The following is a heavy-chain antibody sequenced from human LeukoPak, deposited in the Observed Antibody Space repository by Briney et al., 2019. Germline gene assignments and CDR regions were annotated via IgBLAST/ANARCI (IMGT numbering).Heavy chain of an antibody. V-gene: IGHV4-30-4*01. CDR3: ARVEYSCGYPTKN. Sequence: SQTLSLTCTVSGGSISSGDYYWSWIRQPPGKGLEWIGYIYYSGSTYYNPSLKSRVTISVDTSKNQFSLKLSSVTAADTAVYYCARVEYSCGYPTKNWGQGTLVTVSS. CDR1: GGSISSGDYY. D-gene: IGHD5-18*01. J-gene: IGHJ4*02. CDR2: IYYSGST.